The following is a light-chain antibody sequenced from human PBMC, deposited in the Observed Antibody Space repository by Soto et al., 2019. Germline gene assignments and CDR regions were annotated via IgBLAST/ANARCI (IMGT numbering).Light chain of an antibody. CDR2: DAS. CDR3: QQYNSYSRT. V-gene: IGKV1-5*01. J-gene: IGKJ1*01. Sequence: DIQMTQSPSPLSGSVGDRVTLTCRASQTISSWLAWYQQKPGKAPKLLIYDASSLESGVPSRFSGSGSGTEFTLTISSLQPDDFATYYCQQYNSYSRTFGQGTKVDIK. CDR1: QTISSW.